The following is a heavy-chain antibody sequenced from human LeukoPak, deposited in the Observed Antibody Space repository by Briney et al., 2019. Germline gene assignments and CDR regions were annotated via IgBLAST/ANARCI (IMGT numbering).Heavy chain of an antibody. CDR2: MSYAGINE. J-gene: IGHJ4*02. V-gene: IGHV3-30-3*01. Sequence: GGSLRLSCAASGFTFSSYALHWVRQAPGKGLEWVAVMSYAGINEYYADSVKGRFTISRDNAKNSLYLQMNSLRAEDTAVYYCARVYGLEGYYFDYWGQGTLVTVSS. D-gene: IGHD3-10*01. CDR1: GFTFSSYA. CDR3: ARVYGLEGYYFDY.